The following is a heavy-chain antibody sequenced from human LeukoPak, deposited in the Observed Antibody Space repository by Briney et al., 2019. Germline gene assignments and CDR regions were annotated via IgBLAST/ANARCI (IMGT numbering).Heavy chain of an antibody. CDR3: ARHYCSGGSCSSNWFDP. J-gene: IGHJ5*02. Sequence: SETLPLTCTVSGGSISSYYRSWIRQPPGKGLEWIGYIYYSGSTNYNPSLKSRVTISVDTSKNQFSLKLSSVTAADTAVYYCARHYCSGGSCSSNWFDPWGQGTLVTVSS. CDR2: IYYSGST. CDR1: GGSISSYY. D-gene: IGHD2-15*01. V-gene: IGHV4-59*08.